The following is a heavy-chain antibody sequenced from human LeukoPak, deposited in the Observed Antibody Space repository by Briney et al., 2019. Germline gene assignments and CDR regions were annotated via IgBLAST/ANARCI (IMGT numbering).Heavy chain of an antibody. D-gene: IGHD2-15*01. V-gene: IGHV3-15*01. CDR1: GVTFSNAW. J-gene: IGHJ3*02. CDR3: TTERMVATPRSTDAFDI. Sequence: GGSLRLSCAASGVTFSNAWMSWVRQAPGKGLEWVGRIKSKTDGGTTDYAAPGKGRLSISRDDSKNTLYLQMNSLKTEDTAVYYCTTERMVATPRSTDAFDIWGQGTMVSVSS. CDR2: IKSKTDGGTT.